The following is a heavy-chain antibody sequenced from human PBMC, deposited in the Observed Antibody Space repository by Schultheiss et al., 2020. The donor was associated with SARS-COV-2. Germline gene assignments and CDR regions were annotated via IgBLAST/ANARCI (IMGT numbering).Heavy chain of an antibody. V-gene: IGHV4-34*09. D-gene: IGHD6-13*01. CDR1: GGSFSGYY. CDR3: ARDGTGYFDY. CDR2: IYYSGST. J-gene: IGHJ4*02. Sequence: SQTLSLTCAVYGGSFSGYYWSWIRQPPGKGLEWIGYIYYSGSTNYNPSLKSRVTISVDTSKNQFSLKLSSVTAADTAVYYCARDGTGYFDYWGQGTLVTVSS.